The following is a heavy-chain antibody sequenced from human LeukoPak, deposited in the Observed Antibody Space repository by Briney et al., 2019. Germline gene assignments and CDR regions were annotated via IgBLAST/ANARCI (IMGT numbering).Heavy chain of an antibody. D-gene: IGHD3-16*01. Sequence: SVKVSCKASAGTFSSYAISWVRQAPGQGLEWMGGIIPIFGTANYAQKFQGRVTITTDESTSTAYMELSSLRSEDTAVYYCASMGGTVPHYYYYYMDVWGKGTTVTVSS. CDR1: AGTFSSYA. CDR2: IIPIFGTA. J-gene: IGHJ6*03. CDR3: ASMGGTVPHYYYYYMDV. V-gene: IGHV1-69*05.